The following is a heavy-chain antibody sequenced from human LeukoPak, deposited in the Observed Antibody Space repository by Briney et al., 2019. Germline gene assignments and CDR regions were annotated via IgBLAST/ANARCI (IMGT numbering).Heavy chain of an antibody. V-gene: IGHV3-21*01. CDR2: ISSSSSYI. CDR1: GFTFSSYS. J-gene: IGHJ3*02. Sequence: GGSLRLSCAASGFTFSSYSMNWVRQAPGKGLEWVSSISSSSSYIYYADSVKGRFTISRDNAKNSLYLQMNSLRAEDTAVYYCARHPNHYGDDAFDIWGHGTMVTVSS. D-gene: IGHD4-17*01. CDR3: ARHPNHYGDDAFDI.